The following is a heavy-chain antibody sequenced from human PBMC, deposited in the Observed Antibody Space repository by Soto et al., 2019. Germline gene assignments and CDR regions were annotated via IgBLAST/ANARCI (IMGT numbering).Heavy chain of an antibody. V-gene: IGHV3-15*01. Sequence: EVQLVESGGGLVKPGGSLRLSCAASGFTFSNAWMSWVRQAPGKGLEWVGRIKSKTDGGTTDYAAPVKGRFTISRDDSKNTLYLQMNSLKTEDTAVYYCARDYYGSGSYSFLYYYGMDVWGQGTTVTVSS. CDR3: ARDYYGSGSYSFLYYYGMDV. J-gene: IGHJ6*02. D-gene: IGHD3-10*01. CDR2: IKSKTDGGTT. CDR1: GFTFSNAW.